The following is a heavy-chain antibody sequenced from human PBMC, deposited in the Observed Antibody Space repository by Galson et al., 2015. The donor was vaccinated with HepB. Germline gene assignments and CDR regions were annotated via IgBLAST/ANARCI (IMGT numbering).Heavy chain of an antibody. J-gene: IGHJ4*02. D-gene: IGHD6-13*01. CDR1: GFTVSSNY. CDR3: AAGYSSRPPGY. Sequence: SLRLSCAASGFTVSSNYMSWVRQAPGKGLEWVSVIYSGGSTYYADSVKGRLTISRHNSKNTLYLQMNSLRAEDTAVYYCAAGYSSRPPGYWGQGTLVTVSS. V-gene: IGHV3-53*04. CDR2: IYSGGST.